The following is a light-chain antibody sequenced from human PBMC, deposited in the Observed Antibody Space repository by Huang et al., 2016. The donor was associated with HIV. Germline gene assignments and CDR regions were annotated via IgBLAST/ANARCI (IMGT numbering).Light chain of an antibody. CDR1: QDISKY. J-gene: IGKJ2*01. CDR2: GAS. Sequence: DIQMTQSPSSLSASVGDKVTITCQATQDISKYLNWYQQKPGKAPKLLIYGASNLETGVPSRFSGSGSGTDFTFTISSLQPEDIATYYCQQYDNLYTFGPGTKLEI. CDR3: QQYDNLYT. V-gene: IGKV1-33*01.